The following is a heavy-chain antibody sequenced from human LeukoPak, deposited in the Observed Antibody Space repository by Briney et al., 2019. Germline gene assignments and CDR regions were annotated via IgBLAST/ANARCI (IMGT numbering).Heavy chain of an antibody. CDR1: GGSISSGGYS. D-gene: IGHD5-12*01. Sequence: SETLSLTCTASGGSISSGGYSWSWIRQPPGKGLEWIGYIYHSGSTYYNPSLKSRVTISVDRSKNQFSLKLSSVTAADTAVYYCARGGGYSGYVNYWGQGTLVTVSS. J-gene: IGHJ4*02. CDR2: IYHSGST. CDR3: ARGGGYSGYVNY. V-gene: IGHV4-30-2*01.